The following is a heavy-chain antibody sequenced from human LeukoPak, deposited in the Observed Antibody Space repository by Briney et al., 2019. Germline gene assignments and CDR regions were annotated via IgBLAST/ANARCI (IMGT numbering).Heavy chain of an antibody. J-gene: IGHJ4*02. D-gene: IGHD3-16*02. V-gene: IGHV4-4*02. CDR3: ARASSTYYDYVWGSYRYLDY. CDR2: IYHSGST. Sequence: SGTLSLTCAVSGGSISSSNWWSWVRQPPGKGLEWIGEIYHSGSTNYNPSLKSRVTISVDKSKNQFSLKLSSVTAADTAVYYCARASSTYYDYVWGSYRYLDYWGQGTLVTVSS. CDR1: GGSISSSNW.